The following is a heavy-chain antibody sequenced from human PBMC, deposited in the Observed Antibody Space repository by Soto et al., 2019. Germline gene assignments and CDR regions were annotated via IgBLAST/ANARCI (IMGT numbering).Heavy chain of an antibody. J-gene: IGHJ6*02. Sequence: GESLKISCKGSGYSFTSYWIGWVRQMPGKGLEWMGIIYPGDSDTRYSPSFQGQVTISADKSISTAYLQWSSLKASDTAMYYCARSIAARPTDYYYYGMDVWGQGTTVTVS. V-gene: IGHV5-51*01. CDR3: ARSIAARPTDYYYYGMDV. CDR1: GYSFTSYW. CDR2: IYPGDSDT. D-gene: IGHD6-6*01.